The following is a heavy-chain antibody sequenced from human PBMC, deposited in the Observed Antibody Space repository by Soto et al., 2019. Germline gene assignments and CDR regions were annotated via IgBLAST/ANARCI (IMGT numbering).Heavy chain of an antibody. V-gene: IGHV1-69*13. CDR2: IIPIFGTA. Sequence: SVKVSCKASGGTFSSYAISWVRQAPGQGLEWMGGIIPIFGTANYAQKFQGRVTITADESTSTAYMELSSLRSEDTAVYYCARDLRDEVPAAAYYYYYGMDVWGQGTTVTVSS. D-gene: IGHD2-2*01. J-gene: IGHJ6*02. CDR3: ARDLRDEVPAAAYYYYYGMDV. CDR1: GGTFSSYA.